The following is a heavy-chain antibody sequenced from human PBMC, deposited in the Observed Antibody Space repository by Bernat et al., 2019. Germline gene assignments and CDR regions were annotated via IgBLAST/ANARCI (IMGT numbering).Heavy chain of an antibody. Sequence: EVQLLESGGGLVQPGGSLRLSCAASGFTVSSNYMSWVRQAPGKGLEWVSVIYSGGSTYYADSVKGRFTISRHNSKNTLYLQMNSLRAEDTAVYYCARGEWYGDYGMGVWGQGTTVTVSS. CDR1: GFTVSSNY. J-gene: IGHJ6*02. CDR3: ARGEWYGDYGMGV. CDR2: IYSGGST. D-gene: IGHD4-17*01. V-gene: IGHV3-53*04.